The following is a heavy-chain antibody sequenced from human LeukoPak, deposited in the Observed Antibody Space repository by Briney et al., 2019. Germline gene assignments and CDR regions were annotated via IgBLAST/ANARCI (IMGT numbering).Heavy chain of an antibody. CDR2: ISSSGSTI. J-gene: IGHJ4*02. CDR1: GFTFSSYE. V-gene: IGHV3-48*03. D-gene: IGHD3-10*01. CDR3: ASAYYGSGSYYNV. Sequence: PGGSLRLSCAASGFTFSSYEMNWVRQARGKGLEGVSYISSSGSTIYYADSVKGRFTTSRDNAKNALYLQMNSLRAEDTAVYYCASAYYGSGSYYNVWGQGTLVTVSS.